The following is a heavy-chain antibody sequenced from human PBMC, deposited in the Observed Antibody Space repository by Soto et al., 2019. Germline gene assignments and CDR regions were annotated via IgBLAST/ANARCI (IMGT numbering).Heavy chain of an antibody. CDR3: ARAGSGMDV. V-gene: IGHV1-2*04. CDR2: INPNNGGT. CDR1: GYTFSGSY. Sequence: QVQLVQSGAEVKKPGASVKVSCKASGYTFSGSYIHWVRQAPGQGLEWMGWINPNNGGTNDAQKFQGWVTMTRDTSISTAYMELRRLKSDDTATYYCARAGSGMDVWGQGTTVTVSS. J-gene: IGHJ6*02. D-gene: IGHD3-10*01.